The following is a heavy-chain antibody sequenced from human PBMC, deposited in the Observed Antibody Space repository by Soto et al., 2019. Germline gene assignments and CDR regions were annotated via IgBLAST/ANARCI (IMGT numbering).Heavy chain of an antibody. Sequence: SETLSLTCTVSGYSISSGYYWGWIRQPPGKGLEWIGSIYHSGSTYYNPSLKSRVTISVDTSKNRFSLKLSSVTAADTAVYYCARDAYYYGMDVWGQGTTVTVSS. V-gene: IGHV4-38-2*02. CDR1: GYSISSGYY. J-gene: IGHJ6*02. CDR3: ARDAYYYGMDV. CDR2: IYHSGST.